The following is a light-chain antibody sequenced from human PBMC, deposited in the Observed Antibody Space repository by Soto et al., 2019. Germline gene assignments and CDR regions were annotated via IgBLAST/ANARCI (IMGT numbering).Light chain of an antibody. Sequence: DIVFTQSPGTLSLSPGERATLSCRASQSVANYLLWFQQKPGQAPRLLIYDASNRASGIPARFSGSGSGTEFTLTISSLETEDFAVYFCHHRSKWPYTFGQGTKVDIK. CDR3: HHRSKWPYT. J-gene: IGKJ2*01. V-gene: IGKV3-11*01. CDR1: QSVANY. CDR2: DAS.